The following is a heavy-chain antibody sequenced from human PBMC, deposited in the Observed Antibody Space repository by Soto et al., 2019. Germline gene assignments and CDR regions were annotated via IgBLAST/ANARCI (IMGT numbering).Heavy chain of an antibody. Sequence: SETLSLTCIVSNGSISNSGSCWGWIRQPTGKGQEWVGNAYQSGSTYYNPSLKSRVTISVDTSKNQFSLKLSSVTAADTAVYYCARDGEASSGWYEGFGWFDPWGQGTLVTVSS. J-gene: IGHJ5*02. CDR1: NGSISNSGSC. D-gene: IGHD6-19*01. V-gene: IGHV4-39*07. CDR3: ARDGEASSGWYEGFGWFDP. CDR2: AYQSGST.